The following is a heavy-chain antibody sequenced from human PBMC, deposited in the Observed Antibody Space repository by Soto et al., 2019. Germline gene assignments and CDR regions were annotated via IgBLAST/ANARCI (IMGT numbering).Heavy chain of an antibody. CDR3: ARDNYGDYGLGYFDF. Sequence: SETLSLTCTVSGGSISSYYWRWIRQPPGKGLEWIGYIYYSGSTNYNSSLKSRVTISVDTSKNQFSLKLSSVTAADTAVYYCARDNYGDYGLGYFDFWGQGTLVTVSS. V-gene: IGHV4-59*01. J-gene: IGHJ4*02. CDR2: IYYSGST. CDR1: GGSISSYY. D-gene: IGHD4-17*01.